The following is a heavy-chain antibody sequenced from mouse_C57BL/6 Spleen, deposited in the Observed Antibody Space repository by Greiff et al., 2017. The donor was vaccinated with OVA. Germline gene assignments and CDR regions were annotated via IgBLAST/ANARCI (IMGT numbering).Heavy chain of an antibody. CDR1: GFTFSDYY. J-gene: IGHJ1*03. Sequence: EVMLVESEGGLVQPGSSMKLSCTASGFTFSDYYMAWVRQVPEKGLEWVANINYDGSSTYYLDSLKSRFIISRDNAKNILYLQMSSLKSEDTATYYCARGGVVAHWYFDVWGTGTTVTVSS. CDR2: INYDGSST. D-gene: IGHD1-1*01. CDR3: ARGGVVAHWYFDV. V-gene: IGHV5-16*01.